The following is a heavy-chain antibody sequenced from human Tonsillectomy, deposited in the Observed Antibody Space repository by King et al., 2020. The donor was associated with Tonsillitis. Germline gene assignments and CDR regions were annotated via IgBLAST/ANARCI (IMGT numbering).Heavy chain of an antibody. J-gene: IGHJ4*02. V-gene: IGHV3-7*01. CDR2: IKPDGSER. CDR1: GFTFSNYW. D-gene: IGHD1-26*01. CDR3: ARDSPYSGSYEYFFEY. Sequence: VQLVESGGGSVQSGGSLRLSCAASGFTFSNYWMSWVRQPPGKGLEWLATIKPDGSERKYVDSVKGRFTISRDNAKNSVYLQINSLRAEDTAVYYCARDSPYSGSYEYFFEYWGQGILVTVSS.